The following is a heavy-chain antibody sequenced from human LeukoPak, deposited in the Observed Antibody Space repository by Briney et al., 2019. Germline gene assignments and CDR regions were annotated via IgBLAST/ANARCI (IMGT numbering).Heavy chain of an antibody. J-gene: IGHJ4*02. V-gene: IGHV4-39*01. CDR3: ARRYRYYYGSGSYYQVGGYYFDY. D-gene: IGHD3-10*01. CDR2: IYYSGST. Sequence: SETLSLTCTVSGGSISSSSYYWGWIRQPPGKGLEWIGCIYYSGSTYYNPSLKSRVTISVDTSKNQFSLKLSSVTAADTAVYYCARRYRYYYGSGSYYQVGGYYFDYWGQGTLVTVSS. CDR1: GGSISSSSYY.